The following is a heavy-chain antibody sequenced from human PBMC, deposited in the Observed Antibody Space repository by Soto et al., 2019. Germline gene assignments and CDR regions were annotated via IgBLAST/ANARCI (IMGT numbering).Heavy chain of an antibody. Sequence: QVQLVQSGAEVKKPGSSVKVSCKASGGTFSSYAISWVRQAPGQGLEWMGGIIPIFGTANYAQKFQGRVTITADEXTXTXFMELSSLRSEDTAVYYCARVTYSSSWYYYYYGMDVWGQGTTVTVSS. CDR2: IIPIFGTA. CDR1: GGTFSSYA. CDR3: ARVTYSSSWYYYYYGMDV. J-gene: IGHJ6*02. D-gene: IGHD6-13*01. V-gene: IGHV1-69*12.